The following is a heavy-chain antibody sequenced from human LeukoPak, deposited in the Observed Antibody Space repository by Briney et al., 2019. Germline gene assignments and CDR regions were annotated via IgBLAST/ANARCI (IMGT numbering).Heavy chain of an antibody. J-gene: IGHJ1*01. CDR3: AKAGEQWLEKYFQH. D-gene: IGHD6-19*01. V-gene: IGHV3-9*01. CDR1: GFTFDDYA. Sequence: AGRSLRLSCAASGFTFDDYAMHWVRQAPGKGLEWVPGISWNSGSIGYADSVKGRFTISRDNAKNSLYLQMNSLRAEDTALYYCAKAGEQWLEKYFQHWGQGTLVTVSS. CDR2: ISWNSGSI.